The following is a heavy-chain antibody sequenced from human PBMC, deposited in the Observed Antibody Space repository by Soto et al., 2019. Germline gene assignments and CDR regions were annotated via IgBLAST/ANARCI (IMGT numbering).Heavy chain of an antibody. CDR1: GCTFTGYY. V-gene: IGHV1-2*04. J-gene: IGHJ4*02. Sequence: ASVKVSCKASGCTFTGYYMHWVRQAPGQGLEWMGWINPNSGGTNYAQKFQGWVTMTRDTSISTAYMELSRLRSDDTAVYYCARELATGYSSSWPFDYWGQGTLVTVSS. CDR2: INPNSGGT. CDR3: ARELATGYSSSWPFDY. D-gene: IGHD6-13*01.